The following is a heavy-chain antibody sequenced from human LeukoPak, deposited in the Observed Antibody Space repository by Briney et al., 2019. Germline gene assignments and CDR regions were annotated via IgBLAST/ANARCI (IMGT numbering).Heavy chain of an antibody. CDR3: ARVSFGESLDY. CDR2: ISAYNGNT. CDR1: GYTFTNYA. Sequence: GASVKVSCKASGYTFTNYAISWVRQAPGQGLEWMGWISAYNGNTYYTQDLQGRGTMTTDTSTSTAYMELRSLRSDDTAVYYCARVSFGESLDYWGQGTLVTVSS. J-gene: IGHJ4*02. D-gene: IGHD3-10*01. V-gene: IGHV1-18*01.